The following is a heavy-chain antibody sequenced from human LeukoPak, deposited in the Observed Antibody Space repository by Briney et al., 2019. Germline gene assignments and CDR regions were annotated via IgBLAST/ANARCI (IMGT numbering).Heavy chain of an antibody. D-gene: IGHD2-2*01. Sequence: QPGRSLRLSCAASGFPFSTYGMHWVRQAPGKGLEWVAVISYDGSNKYYADSVKGRFTISRDNSKNTLYLQMNSLRAEDTAVYYCARSASSLPFLWGPGGLDYWGQGTLVTVSS. J-gene: IGHJ4*02. CDR1: GFPFSTYG. V-gene: IGHV3-30*03. CDR2: ISYDGSNK. CDR3: ARSASSLPFLWGPGGLDY.